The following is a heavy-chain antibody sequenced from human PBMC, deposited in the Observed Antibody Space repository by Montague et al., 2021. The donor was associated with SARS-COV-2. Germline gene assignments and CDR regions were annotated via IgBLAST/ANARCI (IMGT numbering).Heavy chain of an antibody. CDR2: IYYNIGNT. V-gene: IGHV4-59*01. CDR1: GGSISDYY. Sequence: SETLSLTCSVSGGSISDYYWNWIRQPPGKGLEWIGYIYYNIGNTNYSPSLQSRVTISLDTSKNQFSLNLRPVTAADTALYFCARGTGYDYYFDCWGLGTLVTVSS. J-gene: IGHJ4*02. D-gene: IGHD5-12*01. CDR3: ARGTGYDYYFDC.